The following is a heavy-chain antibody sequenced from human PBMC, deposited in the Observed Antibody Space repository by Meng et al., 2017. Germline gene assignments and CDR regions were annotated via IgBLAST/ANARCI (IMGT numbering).Heavy chain of an antibody. D-gene: IGHD2-15*01. CDR1: GYTFTGYY. CDR3: ATDRSYCSGGSCYSSFAFDI. V-gene: IGHV1-2*02. CDR2: INPNSGGT. Sequence: ASVKVFCKASGYTFTGYYMHWVRQAPGQGLEWMGWINPNSGGTNYAQKFQGRVTMTRDTSISTAYMELSRLRSDDTAVYYCATDRSYCSGGSCYSSFAFDIWGQGTMVTVSS. J-gene: IGHJ3*02.